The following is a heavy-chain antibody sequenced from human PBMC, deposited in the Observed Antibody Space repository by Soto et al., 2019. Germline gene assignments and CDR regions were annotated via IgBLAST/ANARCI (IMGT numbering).Heavy chain of an antibody. J-gene: IGHJ4*02. Sequence: PSETLSLTCTVSGGSISSSSYYWGWIRQPPGKGLEWIGSIYYSGSTYYNPSLKSRVTISVDTSKNQFSLKLSSVTAADTAVYYCARLLLWFGELLWVDYWGQGTLVTVSS. CDR1: GGSISSSSYY. CDR3: ARLLLWFGELLWVDY. CDR2: IYYSGST. V-gene: IGHV4-39*01. D-gene: IGHD3-10*01.